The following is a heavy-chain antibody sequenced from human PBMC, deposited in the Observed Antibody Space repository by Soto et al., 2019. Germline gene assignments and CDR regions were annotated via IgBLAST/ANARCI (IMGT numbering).Heavy chain of an antibody. J-gene: IGHJ4*02. CDR1: GGTFSSYA. CDR2: IIPIFGTA. V-gene: IGHV1-69*13. D-gene: IGHD3-16*02. Sequence: SVKVSCKASGGTFSSYAISWVRQAPGQGLEWMGGIIPIFGTANYAQRFQGRVTITADESTSTAYMELSSLRSEDTAVYYCARANYDYVWGSYRYWGQGTRVTVSS. CDR3: ARANYDYVWGSYRY.